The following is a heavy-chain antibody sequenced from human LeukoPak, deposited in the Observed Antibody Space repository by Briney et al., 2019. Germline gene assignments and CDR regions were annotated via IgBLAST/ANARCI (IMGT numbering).Heavy chain of an antibody. D-gene: IGHD1-26*01. J-gene: IGHJ6*03. V-gene: IGHV4-39*07. Sequence: SETLSLTCTVSGGSISSSSYYWGWIRQPPGKGLEWIGSIYYSGSTYYNPSLKSRVTISVDTSKNQFSLKLSSVTAADTAVYYCARGDHYMDVWGKGTTVTVSS. CDR1: GGSISSSSYY. CDR3: ARGDHYMDV. CDR2: IYYSGST.